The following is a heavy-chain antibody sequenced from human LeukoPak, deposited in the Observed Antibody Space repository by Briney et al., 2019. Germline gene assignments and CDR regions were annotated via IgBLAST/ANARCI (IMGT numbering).Heavy chain of an antibody. J-gene: IGHJ5*02. Sequence: SETLSLTCIVSGYSISSDYCWGWIRQPPGKGLEWIGSISHRGSTYYNPSLKSRVTMSADTPNNQFSLRLSSVTAADTAVYYCARDGGFYYTVSPNNWSTPGAREPWSPSPQ. V-gene: IGHV4-38-2*02. CDR2: ISHRGST. CDR3: ARDGGFYYTVSPNNWSTP. CDR1: GYSISSDYC. D-gene: IGHD2-15*01.